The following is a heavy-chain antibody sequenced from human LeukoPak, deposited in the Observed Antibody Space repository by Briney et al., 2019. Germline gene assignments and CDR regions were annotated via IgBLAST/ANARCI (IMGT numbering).Heavy chain of an antibody. CDR2: ISSSGTTI. V-gene: IGHV3-48*03. Sequence: GGPLRLSCAASGFTFSTYEMNWVRQAPGKGLEWVSYISSSGTTIYYADSVKGRFTISRDNAKTSLYLQMSGLRAEDTAVYYCARNGLREVDAFDIWGQGTMVTVSS. CDR3: ARNGLREVDAFDI. D-gene: IGHD3/OR15-3a*01. CDR1: GFTFSTYE. J-gene: IGHJ3*02.